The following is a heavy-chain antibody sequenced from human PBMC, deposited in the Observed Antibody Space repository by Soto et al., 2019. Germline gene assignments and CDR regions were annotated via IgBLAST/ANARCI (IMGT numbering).Heavy chain of an antibody. J-gene: IGHJ5*02. CDR1: GYTFTSYG. CDR3: AAPGHYSSGWYPGNWFDP. CDR2: ISAYNGNT. V-gene: IGHV1-18*01. D-gene: IGHD6-19*01. Sequence: ASVKVSCKASGYTFTSYGISWVRQAPGQGLEWMGWISAYNGNTNYAQKLQGRVTMTTDTSTSTAYMELRSLRSDDTAVYYCAAPGHYSSGWYPGNWFDPWGKGTLVTVSS.